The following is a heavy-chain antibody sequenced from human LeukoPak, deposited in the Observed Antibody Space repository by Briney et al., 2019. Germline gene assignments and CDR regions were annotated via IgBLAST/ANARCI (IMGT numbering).Heavy chain of an antibody. CDR2: ISSSSSYI. Sequence: PGGSLRLSCAASGFTFSSYSMNWVRQAPGKGLEWVSSISSSSSYIYYADSVKGRFTISRDNAKNSLYLQMNSLRADDTAVYYCAKGAGYSYGYEVDYWGQGTLVTVSS. CDR1: GFTFSSYS. V-gene: IGHV3-21*01. J-gene: IGHJ4*02. CDR3: AKGAGYSYGYEVDY. D-gene: IGHD5-18*01.